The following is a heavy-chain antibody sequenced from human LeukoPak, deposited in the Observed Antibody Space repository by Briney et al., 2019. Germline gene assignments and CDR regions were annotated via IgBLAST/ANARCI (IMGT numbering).Heavy chain of an antibody. CDR2: RYTDSDNT. Sequence: GAPVRVSFKASGYSITIFATHWGRQGPGQRIEWMGWRYTDSDNTKYLQDFQGRVTITRDTSAKIDYMEMSSLRSEDTAVYYCARGSDHGMVDWGQGTTVTVS. CDR3: ARGSDHGMVD. J-gene: IGHJ6*02. CDR1: GYSITIFA. V-gene: IGHV1-3*02.